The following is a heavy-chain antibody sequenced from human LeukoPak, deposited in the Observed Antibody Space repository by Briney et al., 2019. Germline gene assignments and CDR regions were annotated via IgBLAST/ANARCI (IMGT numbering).Heavy chain of an antibody. J-gene: IGHJ6*03. D-gene: IGHD6-13*01. CDR2: IYTSGST. CDR3: ARGSKGYSSSWFSYYYYYMDV. V-gene: IGHV4-4*07. Sequence: SETLSLTCTFSGDSFSSYYWTWIRQPAGKGLEWIGRIYTSGSTNYNPSLKSRVTISVDTSKNQFSLKLSSVTAADTAVYYCARGSKGYSSSWFSYYYYYMDVWGKGTTVTISS. CDR1: GDSFSSYY.